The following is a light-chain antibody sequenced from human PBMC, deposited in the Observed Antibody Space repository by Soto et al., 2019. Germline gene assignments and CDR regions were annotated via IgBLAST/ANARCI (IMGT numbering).Light chain of an antibody. V-gene: IGLV2-14*03. CDR1: SSDLGDYNY. J-gene: IGLJ2*01. CDR2: DVT. Sequence: QSALTQPASVSGSPGQSITISCTGASSDLGDYNYVSWYQQHPGKAPKLMIYDVTNRPSGVSNRFSGSKSGNTASLTISGLQAEDESDYYCSSYTRSGIPGVLFGGGTKLTVL. CDR3: SSYTRSGIPGVL.